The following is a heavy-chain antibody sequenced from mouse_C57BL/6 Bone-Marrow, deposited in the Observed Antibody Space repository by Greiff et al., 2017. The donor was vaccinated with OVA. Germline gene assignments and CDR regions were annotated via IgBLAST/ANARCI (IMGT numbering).Heavy chain of an antibody. J-gene: IGHJ3*01. CDR1: GFSLTSYG. V-gene: IGHV2-2*01. CDR2: IWSGGST. Sequence: VKLMESGPGLVQPSQSLSITCTVSGFSLTSYGVHWVRQSPGKGLEWLGVIWSGGSTDYNAAFISRLSISKDNSKSQVFFKMISLQADDTAIYYCASPHYYGSSYEAWFAYWGQGTLVTVSA. CDR3: ASPHYYGSSYEAWFAY. D-gene: IGHD1-1*01.